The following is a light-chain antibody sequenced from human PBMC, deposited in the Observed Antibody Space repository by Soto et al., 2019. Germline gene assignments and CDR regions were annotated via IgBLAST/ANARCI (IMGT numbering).Light chain of an antibody. CDR1: SGDIGSYNL. CDR2: EGS. J-gene: IGLJ1*01. CDR3: CSYGGSSTLYV. Sequence: QSALTQPASVSGSPGQSITISCTGTSGDIGSYNLVSWYQQHTGKAPKLMIYEGSKRPSGVSNRFSGSKSGNTASLTISGLQAEDDADYYCCSYGGSSTLYVFGTGTKLTVL. V-gene: IGLV2-23*01.